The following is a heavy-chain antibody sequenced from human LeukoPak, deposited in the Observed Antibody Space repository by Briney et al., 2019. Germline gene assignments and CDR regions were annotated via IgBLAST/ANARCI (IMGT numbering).Heavy chain of an antibody. J-gene: IGHJ4*02. CDR2: IYYSGSP. CDR3: ARGDYDYVWGSYRYLIID. CDR1: GGSISSYY. Sequence: PSETLSLTCTVSGGSISSYYWSWIRQPPGKGLEWIGYIYYSGSPNYNPSLKSRVTISVDTSKNHFSLKLTSVTAADTAVYYCARGDYDYVWGSYRYLIIDWGQGTLVTVSS. D-gene: IGHD3-16*02. V-gene: IGHV4-59*01.